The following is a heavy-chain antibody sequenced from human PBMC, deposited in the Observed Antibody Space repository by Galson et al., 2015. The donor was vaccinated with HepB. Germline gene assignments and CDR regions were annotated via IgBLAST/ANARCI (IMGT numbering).Heavy chain of an antibody. CDR3: ARELVATYYFDY. J-gene: IGHJ4*02. Sequence: SVKVSCKASGYTSTNYHIHWVRQAPGQGLEWMGIINPNDGATSYPQKFQGRITMTRDTSTSTVYMDLSSLRSEDTAVYYCARELVATYYFDYWGQATLVTVSS. V-gene: IGHV1-46*01. CDR2: INPNDGAT. CDR1: GYTSTNYH. D-gene: IGHD2-15*01.